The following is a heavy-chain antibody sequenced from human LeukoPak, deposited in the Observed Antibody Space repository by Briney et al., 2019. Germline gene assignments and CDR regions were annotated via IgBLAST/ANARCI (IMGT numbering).Heavy chain of an antibody. Sequence: ASVKVSCKPSGYTFTWYDINWVRQATGQGLEWMGWMNPTSGNTGYAQKFQGRVTMTRNTSISTAYMELSSLRSEDTAVYYCAREEWLVGGNFDYWGQGTLVTVSS. CDR1: GYTFTWYD. CDR2: MNPTSGNT. J-gene: IGHJ4*02. D-gene: IGHD6-19*01. V-gene: IGHV1-8*01. CDR3: AREEWLVGGNFDY.